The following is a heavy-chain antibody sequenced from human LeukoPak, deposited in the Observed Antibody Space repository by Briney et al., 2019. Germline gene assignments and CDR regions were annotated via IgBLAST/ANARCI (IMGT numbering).Heavy chain of an antibody. V-gene: IGHV1-24*01. CDR1: GYTLTELS. J-gene: IGHJ4*02. D-gene: IGHD6-19*01. Sequence: ASVKVSCKVSGYTLTELSIHAVRPAPGKGRERRGGFYPEDGETIYAQKFQGRVTMTEDTSTDTAYMELSSLRSEDTAVYYCATAPQRYSSGWYGDYWGQGTLVTVSS. CDR3: ATAPQRYSSGWYGDY. CDR2: FYPEDGET.